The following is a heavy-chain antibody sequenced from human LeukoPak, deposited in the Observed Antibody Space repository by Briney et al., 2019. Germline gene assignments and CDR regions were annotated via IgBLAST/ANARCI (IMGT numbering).Heavy chain of an antibody. CDR1: GGSISSYY. Sequence: KPSETLSLTCTVSGGSISSYYWTWIRQPPGKGLEWLAYIYNSGSTNYNPSLKSRVTISVDTSKNQFSLKLSSVTAADTAVYYCARINYEYGSGTLGWFDPWGQGTLVTVSS. CDR3: ARINYEYGSGTLGWFDP. J-gene: IGHJ5*02. CDR2: IYNSGST. V-gene: IGHV4-59*01. D-gene: IGHD3-10*01.